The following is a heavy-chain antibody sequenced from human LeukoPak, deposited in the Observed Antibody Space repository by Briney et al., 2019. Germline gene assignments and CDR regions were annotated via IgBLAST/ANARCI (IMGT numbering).Heavy chain of an antibody. CDR2: ISGSGGST. D-gene: IGHD2-8*01. J-gene: IGHJ3*02. CDR3: AKDVGYCTNGVCYNNAFDI. Sequence: HPGGSLRLSCAASGFTFSSYAMSWVRQAPGKGLEWVSAISGSGGSTYYADSVKGRFTISRDNSKNTLYLQMNSLRAEDTAVYYCAKDVGYCTNGVCYNNAFDIWGQGIMVTVSS. CDR1: GFTFSSYA. V-gene: IGHV3-23*01.